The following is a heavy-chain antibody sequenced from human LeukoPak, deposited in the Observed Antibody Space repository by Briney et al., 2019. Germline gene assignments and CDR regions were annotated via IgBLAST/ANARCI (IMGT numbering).Heavy chain of an antibody. D-gene: IGHD5-18*01. V-gene: IGHV3-23*01. CDR3: GKTTAGYSSSQKPAWPVDY. J-gene: IGHJ4*02. CDR1: GFTFGSFA. Sequence: TGGSLRLSCEASGFTFGSFAMYWVRQAPGKGLDWIAGIFGSGGSPHYADSVKGRFTISRDNSKNTVYLQINSLRAEDTAVYYCGKTTAGYSSSQKPAWPVDYWGQGTLVTVSS. CDR2: IFGSGGSP.